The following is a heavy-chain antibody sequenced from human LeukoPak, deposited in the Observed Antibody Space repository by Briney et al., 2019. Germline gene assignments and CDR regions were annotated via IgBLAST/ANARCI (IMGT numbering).Heavy chain of an antibody. D-gene: IGHD3-22*01. CDR2: ISSSSSYI. Sequence: GGSLRLSCAASGFTFSNAWMNWVRQAPGKGLEWVSSISSSSSYIYYADSVKGRFTISRDNAKNSLYLQMNSLRAEDTAVYYCAMYYYDSSGYTIGYSDYWGQGTLVTVSS. CDR3: AMYYYDSSGYTIGYSDY. V-gene: IGHV3-21*01. J-gene: IGHJ4*02. CDR1: GFTFSNAW.